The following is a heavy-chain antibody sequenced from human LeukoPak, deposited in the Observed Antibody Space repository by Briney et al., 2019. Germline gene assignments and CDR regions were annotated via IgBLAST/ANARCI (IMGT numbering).Heavy chain of an antibody. CDR3: MAESSSPWEGY. Sequence: PGGSLRLSCGTSGFTFSDSWMSWFRQAPGQGLEWVASIKDDGSDKYYLDSVRGRFTISRDNAEDSLYLQLDDLRAEDTAVYYCMAESSSPWEGYWGQGTLVTVSS. D-gene: IGHD6-6*01. J-gene: IGHJ4*02. CDR2: IKDDGSDK. V-gene: IGHV3-7*01. CDR1: GFTFSDSW.